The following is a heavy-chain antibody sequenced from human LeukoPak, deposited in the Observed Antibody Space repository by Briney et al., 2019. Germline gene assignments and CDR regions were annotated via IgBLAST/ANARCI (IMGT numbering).Heavy chain of an antibody. CDR3: ARQRYKGFDP. J-gene: IGHJ5*02. CDR1: GGSISSYY. V-gene: IGHV4-59*08. Sequence: SETLSLTCTVSGGSISSYYWSWIRQPPGKGLEWIGYIYYSGSTNYNPSLKSRATISVDTSKNQFSLKLSSVTAADTAVYYCARQRYKGFDPWGQGTLVTVSS. CDR2: IYYSGST. D-gene: IGHD1-14*01.